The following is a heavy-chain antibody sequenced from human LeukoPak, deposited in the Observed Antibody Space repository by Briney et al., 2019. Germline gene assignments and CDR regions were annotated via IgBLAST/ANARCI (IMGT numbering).Heavy chain of an antibody. V-gene: IGHV4-30-2*01. Sequence: SETLSLTCTVSGGSISSGGYYWSWIRQPPGKGLEWIGYIYHSGSTYYNPSLKSRVTISVDTSKNQFSLKLSSVTAADTAVYYCARDQGYDSSPFDYWGQGTLVTVSS. CDR2: IYHSGST. J-gene: IGHJ4*02. CDR3: ARDQGYDSSPFDY. D-gene: IGHD3-22*01. CDR1: GGSISSGGYY.